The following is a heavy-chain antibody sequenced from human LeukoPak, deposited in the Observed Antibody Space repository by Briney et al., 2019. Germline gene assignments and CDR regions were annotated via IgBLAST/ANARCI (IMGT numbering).Heavy chain of an antibody. CDR2: IIPIFGTA. V-gene: IGHV1-69*13. J-gene: IGHJ4*02. CDR1: GGTFSSYT. CDR3: ARGSASGYFDY. Sequence: VASVKVSCKASGGTFSSYTISWVRQAPGQGLEWMGGIIPIFGTANYAQKFQGRVTITADESTSTAYMELSSLRSEDTAVYYCARGSASGYFDYWGQGTLVTVSS. D-gene: IGHD3-22*01.